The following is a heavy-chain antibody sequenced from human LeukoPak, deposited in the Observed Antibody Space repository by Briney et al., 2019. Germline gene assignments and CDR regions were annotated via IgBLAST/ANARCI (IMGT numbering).Heavy chain of an antibody. CDR1: GGSVSDNNFF. J-gene: IGHJ4*02. V-gene: IGHV4-61*01. CDR3: AKLELLNYFDY. CDR2: IYNSGST. D-gene: IGHD1-26*01. Sequence: SETLSLTCTVSGGSVSDNNFFWNWIRQPPGKGLEWIGYIYNSGSTNYNPALNSRVTISVDTSNNQFSLKLSSVTAADTAVYYCAKLELLNYFDYWGQGTLVTVSS.